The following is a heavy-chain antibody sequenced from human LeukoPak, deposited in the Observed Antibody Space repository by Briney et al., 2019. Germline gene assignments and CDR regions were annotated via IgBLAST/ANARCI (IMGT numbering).Heavy chain of an antibody. CDR1: GFXFSDYW. CDR2: INSDGSTP. CDR3: ATSSDTAMVFDY. D-gene: IGHD5-18*01. Sequence: GGSLRLSCAASGFXFSDYWILWVRQAPGKGLVWVSRINSDGSTPSYADSVKGRFTISRDNAKNTLYLQMNSLRAEDTAVYYCATSSDTAMVFDYWGQGTLVTVSS. V-gene: IGHV3-74*01. J-gene: IGHJ4*02.